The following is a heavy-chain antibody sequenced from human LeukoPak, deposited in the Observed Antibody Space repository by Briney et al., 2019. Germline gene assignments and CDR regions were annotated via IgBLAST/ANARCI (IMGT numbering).Heavy chain of an antibody. J-gene: IGHJ4*02. CDR1: GGSISTYY. CDR3: ARSAGSGSYYPFDY. CDR2: IFHSGST. D-gene: IGHD3-10*01. Sequence: SETLSLTCTVSGGSISTYYWSWIRQPPGEGLEWIGYIFHSGSTNYNPSLKSRVTISVDTSKNQFSLKLSSVTAADTAVYYCARSAGSGSYYPFDYWGQGTLVTVSS. V-gene: IGHV4-59*08.